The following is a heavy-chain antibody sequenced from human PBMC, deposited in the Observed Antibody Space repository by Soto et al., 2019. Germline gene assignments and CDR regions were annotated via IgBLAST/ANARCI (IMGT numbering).Heavy chain of an antibody. CDR2: ISGSGGST. V-gene: IGHV3-23*01. Sequence: PGGSLRLSCAASGFTFSSYAMSWVRQAPGKGLEWVSAISGSGGSTYYADSVKGRFTISRDNSKNTLYLQMNSLRAEDTAVYYCAKDLYYYDSSGYYGGAFDYWGQGTLVTVSS. CDR1: GFTFSSYA. D-gene: IGHD3-22*01. CDR3: AKDLYYYDSSGYYGGAFDY. J-gene: IGHJ4*02.